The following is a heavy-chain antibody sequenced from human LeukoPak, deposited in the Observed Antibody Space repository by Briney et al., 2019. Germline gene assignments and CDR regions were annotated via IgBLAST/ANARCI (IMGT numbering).Heavy chain of an antibody. V-gene: IGHV3-30*02. CDR3: AMDFWSTVTTE. D-gene: IGHD4-17*01. CDR1: GFTLSSSG. J-gene: IGHJ4*02. Sequence: GGSLRLSCTASGFTLSSSGMHWVRLPPAKGLEWVSFIQHEGTTEYADSVNDRFTISRDNSKNTIHLEMNSLRPEDTAVYYCAMDFWSTVTTEWGRGTLVTVSS. CDR2: IQHEGTTE.